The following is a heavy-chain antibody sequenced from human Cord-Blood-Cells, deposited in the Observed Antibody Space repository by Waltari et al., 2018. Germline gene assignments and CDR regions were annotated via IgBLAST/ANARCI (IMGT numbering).Heavy chain of an antibody. CDR2: IYYSGST. V-gene: IGHV4-39*01. CDR3: ARQSSYVDY. Sequence: QLQLQESGPGLVKPSATLSLTCTVSGGSISSSSYYRGWIRQPPGKGLEWIGSIYYSGSTYYNPSLKSRVTISVDTSKNQFSLKLSSVTAADTAVYYCARQSSYVDYWGQGTLVTVSS. CDR1: GGSISSSSYY. J-gene: IGHJ4*02.